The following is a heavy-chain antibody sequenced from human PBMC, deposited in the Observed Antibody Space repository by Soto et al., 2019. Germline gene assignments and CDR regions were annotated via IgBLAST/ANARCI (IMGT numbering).Heavy chain of an antibody. D-gene: IGHD3-10*01. CDR1: GDTFTNFG. Sequence: HLVQSGPEVKKPGASTTVSCKTSGDTFTNFGLSWVRQAPGQGLEWMGWIATYNSNRNYAQKFQVRLTLTTDTSTSTAYMELKSLRYDDTAVYYCATVLRGVVNWFDPWGQGTLVTVSS. CDR2: IATYNSNR. V-gene: IGHV1-18*01. J-gene: IGHJ5*02. CDR3: ATVLRGVVNWFDP.